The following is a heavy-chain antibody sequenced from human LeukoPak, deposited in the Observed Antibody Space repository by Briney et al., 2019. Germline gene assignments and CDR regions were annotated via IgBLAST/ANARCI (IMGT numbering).Heavy chain of an antibody. J-gene: IGHJ2*01. CDR2: ISGSGSTI. CDR3: AREVMVVAATTFWYFDL. D-gene: IGHD2-15*01. Sequence: GGSLRLSCAVSASTFSSYEMNWFRQAPGKGLEWVSYISGSGSTIYYADSVKGRFTISRDNAKNALYLQMDSLRAEDTAVYYCAREVMVVAATTFWYFDLWGRGTLVTVSS. CDR1: ASTFSSYE. V-gene: IGHV3-48*03.